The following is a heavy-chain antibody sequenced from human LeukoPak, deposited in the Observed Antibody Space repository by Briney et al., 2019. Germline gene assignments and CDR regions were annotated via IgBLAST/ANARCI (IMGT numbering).Heavy chain of an antibody. Sequence: GGSLRLSCAASRFTFSSYGMSWVRQAPGKGLEWVSGISSSGGSTYYAGSVKGRFTISRDNSRNTLYLQMNSLRAEDTAVYYCARHLLWFGELSGGFDYWGQGTLVTVSS. CDR2: ISSSGGST. D-gene: IGHD3-10*01. CDR3: ARHLLWFGELSGGFDY. V-gene: IGHV3-23*01. CDR1: RFTFSSYG. J-gene: IGHJ4*02.